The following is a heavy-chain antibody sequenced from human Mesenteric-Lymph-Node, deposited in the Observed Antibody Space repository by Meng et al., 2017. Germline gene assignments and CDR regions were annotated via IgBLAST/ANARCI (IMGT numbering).Heavy chain of an antibody. Sequence: GGSLRLSCAASGFTFSSYAMSWVRQAPGKGLEWVSAISGSGGSTYYADSVKGRFTISRDNSKNTLYLQMNSLRAEDTAVYYCAKDPYYYDSSGYRYFDYWGQGNLVNGAS. D-gene: IGHD3-22*01. V-gene: IGHV3-23*01. CDR1: GFTFSSYA. J-gene: IGHJ4*02. CDR2: ISGSGGST. CDR3: AKDPYYYDSSGYRYFDY.